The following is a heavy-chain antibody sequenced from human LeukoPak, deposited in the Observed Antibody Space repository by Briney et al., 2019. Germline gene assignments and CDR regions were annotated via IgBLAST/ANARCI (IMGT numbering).Heavy chain of an antibody. J-gene: IGHJ6*03. CDR3: ARVSSYYDFWSGSPPSMDS. D-gene: IGHD3-3*01. CDR2: ISSSGSYI. CDR1: GFTFSSYS. V-gene: IGHV3-21*01. Sequence: GGSLRLSCAASGFTFSSYSMNWVRQAPGKGLEWVSSISSSGSYIYYADSVKGRFTISRDNAKNSLYLQMNSLRAEDTAVYYCARVSSYYDFWSGSPPSMDSWGKGTTVTVSS.